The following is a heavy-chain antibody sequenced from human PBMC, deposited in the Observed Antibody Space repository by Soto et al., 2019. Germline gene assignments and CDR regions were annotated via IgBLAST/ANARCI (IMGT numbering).Heavy chain of an antibody. Sequence: TLSLTCTVSGGSISSGGYSWTWIRHHPGKGLEWLGYIYNSGSTYYNPYLKSRVFISADTSKNLLSLKLSSVTAADTAVYYCASQRALYYFDSWGRGALVTVSS. J-gene: IGHJ4*02. V-gene: IGHV4-31*03. CDR2: IYNSGST. CDR3: ASQRALYYFDS. CDR1: GGSISSGGYS.